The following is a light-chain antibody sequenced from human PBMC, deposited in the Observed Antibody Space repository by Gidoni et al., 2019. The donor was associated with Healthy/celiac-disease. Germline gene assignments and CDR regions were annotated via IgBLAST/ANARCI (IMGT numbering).Light chain of an antibody. V-gene: IGKV2-28*01. Sequence: DIVMTQSPLSLPVTPGEPASISCRSSQSLLHSNGYNYLDWYLQKPGQSPQLLIYLGSNRASGVPDRFSGSGSGTDFTLKISRVEAEDVGVYYCMQARGRFTFGPGTKVDIK. CDR2: LGS. CDR1: QSLLHSNGYNY. CDR3: MQARGRFT. J-gene: IGKJ3*01.